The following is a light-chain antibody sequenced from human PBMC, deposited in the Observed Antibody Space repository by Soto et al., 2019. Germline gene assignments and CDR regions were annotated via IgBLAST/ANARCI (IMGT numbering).Light chain of an antibody. Sequence: DIVMTQSPDSLAVSLGERATINCKSSQGVLYNSNNKNYLAWYQQKPGQPPKLLIYWASTRESGVPDRLSGSGSGTDFTLTISSLQAEDVAVYYCQQYYTTPYTFGQGTKLEIK. CDR3: QQYYTTPYT. CDR1: QGVLYNSNNKNY. V-gene: IGKV4-1*01. CDR2: WAS. J-gene: IGKJ2*01.